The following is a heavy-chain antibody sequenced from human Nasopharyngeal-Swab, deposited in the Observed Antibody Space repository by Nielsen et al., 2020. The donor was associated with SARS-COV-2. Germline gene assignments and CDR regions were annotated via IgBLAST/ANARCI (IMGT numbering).Heavy chain of an antibody. CDR3: AREGYGDYVSSDTYFDY. V-gene: IGHV3-30*03. D-gene: IGHD4-17*01. Sequence: GGSLRLSCAASGFTFSSYGMHWVRQAPGKGLEWVAVISYDGSNKYYADSVKGRFTISRDNSKNTLYLQMNSLRAEDTAVYYCAREGYGDYVSSDTYFDYWGQGTLVTVSS. J-gene: IGHJ4*02. CDR1: GFTFSSYG. CDR2: ISYDGSNK.